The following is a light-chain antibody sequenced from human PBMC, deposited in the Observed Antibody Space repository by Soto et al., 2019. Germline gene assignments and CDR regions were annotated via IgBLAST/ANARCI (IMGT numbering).Light chain of an antibody. V-gene: IGLV2-11*01. CDR1: SSDVGGYNY. CDR2: DVS. J-gene: IGLJ2*01. Sequence: QSALTQPRSVSGSPGQSVTISCTGTSSDVGGYNYVSWYQQHPGKAPKLMISDVSKRPSGVPDRFSGSKSGNTASLTISGLQAEDEDDYYCCSYAGSYTFEVFGGGTKLTVL. CDR3: CSYAGSYTFEV.